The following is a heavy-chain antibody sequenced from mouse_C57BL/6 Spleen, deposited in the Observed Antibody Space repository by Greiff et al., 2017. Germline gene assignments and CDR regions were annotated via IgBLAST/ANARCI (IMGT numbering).Heavy chain of an antibody. J-gene: IGHJ4*01. CDR3: ARRGTTAYYYAMDY. CDR1: GFTFSDYG. D-gene: IGHD1-2*01. CDR2: ISSGSSTI. Sequence: EVHLVESGGGLVKPGGSLKLSCAASGFTFSDYGMHWFRQAPEKGLEWVAYISSGSSTIYYADTVKGRFTISRDHAKNTLFLQMTSLRSEDTAMYYCARRGTTAYYYAMDYWGQGTSVTVSS. V-gene: IGHV5-17*01.